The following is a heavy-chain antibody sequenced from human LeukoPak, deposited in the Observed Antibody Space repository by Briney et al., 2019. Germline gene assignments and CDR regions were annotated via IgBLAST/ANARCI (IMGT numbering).Heavy chain of an antibody. D-gene: IGHD1-26*01. J-gene: IGHJ4*02. Sequence: SETLSLTCAVYGGSFSGYYWSWIRQPPGKGLEWIGEINHSGSTNYNPSLKSRVTISVDTSKNQFSLKLSSVTAADMAVYYCARGRGGSYYDRDYWGQGTLVTVSS. V-gene: IGHV4-34*01. CDR2: INHSGST. CDR1: GGSFSGYY. CDR3: ARGRGGSYYDRDY.